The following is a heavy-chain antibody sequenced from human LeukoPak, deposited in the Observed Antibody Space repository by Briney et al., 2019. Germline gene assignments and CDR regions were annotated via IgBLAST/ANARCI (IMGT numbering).Heavy chain of an antibody. Sequence: ASVKVSCKASGYTSTGYYMHWVRQAPGQGLEWMGWINPNSGGTNYAQKFQGRVTMTRDTSISTAYMELSRLRSDDTAVYYCARLTLSSGWSLGFDYWGQGTLVTVSS. CDR2: INPNSGGT. J-gene: IGHJ4*02. CDR1: GYTSTGYY. D-gene: IGHD6-19*01. CDR3: ARLTLSSGWSLGFDY. V-gene: IGHV1-2*02.